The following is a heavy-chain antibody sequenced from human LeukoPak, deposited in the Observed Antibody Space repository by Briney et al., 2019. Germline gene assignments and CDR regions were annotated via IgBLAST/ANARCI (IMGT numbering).Heavy chain of an antibody. CDR1: GYSIAHGFF. CDR2: LYHSYTT. Sequence: MASETLSLTCTVSGYSIAHGFFWASIRQPPGGGLEWIGSLYHSYTTHHNTSLKSRISTSVDRSKDQFSLKLGLVSAADTAVYYCGGVEVLGDVNDWYFDLWGRGTLVTVSS. D-gene: IGHD2-21*01. CDR3: GGVEVLGDVNDWYFDL. J-gene: IGHJ2*01. V-gene: IGHV4-38-2*02.